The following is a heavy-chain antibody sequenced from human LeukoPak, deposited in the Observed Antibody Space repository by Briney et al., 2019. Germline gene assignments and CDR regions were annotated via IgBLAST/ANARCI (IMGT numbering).Heavy chain of an antibody. D-gene: IGHD6-19*01. CDR3: ATSQTTSGRYGNAFDI. Sequence: PGGSLRLSCVASGFTFSTYWMSWVRQAPGKGLEWVANIKEDGKEKYSVDSVKGRFTISRDNAKNPLYLQMNNLRVEDTAVYYCATSQTTSGRYGNAFDIWGQGTMVTVSS. V-gene: IGHV3-7*01. J-gene: IGHJ3*02. CDR1: GFTFSTYW. CDR2: IKEDGKEK.